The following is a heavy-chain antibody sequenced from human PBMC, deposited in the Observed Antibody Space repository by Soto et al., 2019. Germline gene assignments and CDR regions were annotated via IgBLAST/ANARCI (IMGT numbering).Heavy chain of an antibody. CDR1: GYTFTTYA. J-gene: IGHJ5*02. D-gene: IGHD6-13*01. V-gene: IGHV1-3*01. CDR2: ITAGNGKT. Sequence: QAQLVQSGAAVNKPGASVKISCKASGYTFTTYALHWLRQAPGQQGQRLEWLGRITAGNGKTTNSQKFQDRVTITRDAFATTAYMELSRLTSEDTAVDYCARGLVDYSNLDLWGQGTLVTVSS. CDR3: ARGLVDYSNLDL.